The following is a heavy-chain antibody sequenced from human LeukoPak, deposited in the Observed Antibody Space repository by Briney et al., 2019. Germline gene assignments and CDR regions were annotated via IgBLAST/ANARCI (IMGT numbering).Heavy chain of an antibody. D-gene: IGHD3-16*01. CDR1: GFTFSDYH. CDR2: ISRSGSTI. CDR3: ARGGGLDV. V-gene: IGHV3-11*01. J-gene: IGHJ6*02. Sequence: GGSLRLSCAASGFTFSDYHMSWIRQAPGKGLEWASYISRSGSTIYNADSVKGRFTISRDNAKNSLYLQMNSLRAEDTAVYYCARGGGLDVWGQGATVTVSS.